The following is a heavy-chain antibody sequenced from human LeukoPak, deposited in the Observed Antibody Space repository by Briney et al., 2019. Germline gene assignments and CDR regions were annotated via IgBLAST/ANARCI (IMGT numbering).Heavy chain of an antibody. V-gene: IGHV3-30*04. D-gene: IGHD6-19*01. CDR1: GYTFSSYA. CDR3: ARDRHSSGWYPNFDP. CDR2: ISYDGSNK. J-gene: IGHJ5*02. Sequence: PGGSLRLSCATSGYTFSSYAMHWVRQAPGKGLEWVAVISYDGSNKYYADSVKSRFTISRDNSKNTLYLQMNSLRAEDTAVYYCARDRHSSGWYPNFDPWGQGTLVTVSS.